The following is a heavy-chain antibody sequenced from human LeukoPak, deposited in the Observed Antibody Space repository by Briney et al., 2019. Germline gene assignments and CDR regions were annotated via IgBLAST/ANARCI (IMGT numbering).Heavy chain of an antibody. CDR1: GFTFSSYA. D-gene: IGHD3-10*01. CDR2: ISYDGSNK. CDR3: ARDLDRGVIRGAFDI. J-gene: IGHJ3*02. Sequence: GGSLRLSCAASGFTFSSYAMHWVRQAPGKGLEWVAVISYDGSNKYYADSVKGRFTISRDNSKNTLYLQMNSLRAEDTAVYYCARDLDRGVIRGAFDIWGQGTMVTVSS. V-gene: IGHV3-30-3*01.